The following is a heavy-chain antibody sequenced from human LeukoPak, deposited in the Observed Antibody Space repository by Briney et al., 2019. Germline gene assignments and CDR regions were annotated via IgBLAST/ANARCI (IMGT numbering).Heavy chain of an antibody. V-gene: IGHV4-39*01. D-gene: IGHD4-17*01. Sequence: SETLSPTCTVSGGSISSSSYYWGWIRQPPGKGLEWIGSIYYSGSTYYNPSLKSRVTISVDTSKNQFSLKLSSVTAADTAVYYCARGYGDYGGYWGQGTLVTVSS. CDR3: ARGYGDYGGY. CDR2: IYYSGST. CDR1: GGSISSSSYY. J-gene: IGHJ4*02.